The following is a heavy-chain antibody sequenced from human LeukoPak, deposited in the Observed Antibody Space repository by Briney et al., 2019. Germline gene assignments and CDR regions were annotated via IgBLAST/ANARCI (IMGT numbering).Heavy chain of an antibody. Sequence: SVKVSCKASGGTFSSYAISWVRQAPGQGLEWMGGIIPIFGTANYAQKFQGRVTITTDESTSTAYMELSSPRSEDTAVYYCARDRLVAAAGSYWYFDLWGRGTLVTVSS. CDR1: GGTFSSYA. J-gene: IGHJ2*01. CDR2: IIPIFGTA. V-gene: IGHV1-69*05. CDR3: ARDRLVAAAGSYWYFDL. D-gene: IGHD6-13*01.